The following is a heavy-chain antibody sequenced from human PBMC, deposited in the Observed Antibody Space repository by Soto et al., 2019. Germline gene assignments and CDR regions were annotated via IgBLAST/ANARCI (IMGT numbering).Heavy chain of an antibody. J-gene: IGHJ4*02. V-gene: IGHV1-69*05. Sequence: SVKVSCKASGGTFSSYAISWVRQAPGQGLEWMGGVIPIFGTANYAQKFQGRVTMTRNTSISTAYMELSSLRSEDTAVYYCARGGGEGYWGQGTLVTVSS. D-gene: IGHD3-16*01. CDR2: VIPIFGTA. CDR1: GGTFSSYA. CDR3: ARGGGEGY.